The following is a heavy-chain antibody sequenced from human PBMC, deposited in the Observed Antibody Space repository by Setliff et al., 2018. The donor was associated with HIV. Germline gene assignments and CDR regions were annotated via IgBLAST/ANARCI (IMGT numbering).Heavy chain of an antibody. J-gene: IGHJ6*02. CDR2: ISSSGTTI. D-gene: IGHD3-22*01. V-gene: IGHV3-48*03. CDR1: GFTFSSYE. Sequence: GSLRLSCVASGFTFSSYEMNWVRQAPGKGLEWVSYISSSGTTIYYADSVKGRFTISRDNAKNSLYLQMNSLRAEDTAVYHCARGHYFKDVWGQGTTVTVSS. CDR3: ARGHYFKDV.